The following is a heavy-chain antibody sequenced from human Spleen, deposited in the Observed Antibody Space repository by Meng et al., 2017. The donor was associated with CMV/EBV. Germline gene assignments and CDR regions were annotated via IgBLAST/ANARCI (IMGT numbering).Heavy chain of an antibody. D-gene: IGHD3-22*01. Sequence: EVQLVESGGGLVKPGGSLRLSCSVSGFTFSSYSMNWVRQAPGKGLEWVSSISSSSSYIYYADSVKGRFTISRDNAKNSLYLQMNSLRAEDTAVYYCARDLHYYDSSGYHPVDYWGQGTLVTVSS. V-gene: IGHV3-21*01. CDR3: ARDLHYYDSSGYHPVDY. J-gene: IGHJ4*02. CDR1: GFTFSSYS. CDR2: ISSSSSYI.